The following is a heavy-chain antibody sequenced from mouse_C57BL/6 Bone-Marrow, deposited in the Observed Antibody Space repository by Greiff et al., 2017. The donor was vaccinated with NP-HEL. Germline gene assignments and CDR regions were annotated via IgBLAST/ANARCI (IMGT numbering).Heavy chain of an antibody. V-gene: IGHV7-3*01. CDR1: GFTFTDYY. Sequence: EVKLMESGGGLVQPGGSLSLSCAASGFTFTDYYMSWVRPPPGKALEWVGFIRNKANGYTIEYSASVKGRFTISRDNSQSILYLKMNALRAEDSATDYCARSIYYDYADDPFYGMDYWGQGTSVTVSS. J-gene: IGHJ4*01. D-gene: IGHD2-4*01. CDR2: IRNKANGYTI. CDR3: ARSIYYDYADDPFYGMDY.